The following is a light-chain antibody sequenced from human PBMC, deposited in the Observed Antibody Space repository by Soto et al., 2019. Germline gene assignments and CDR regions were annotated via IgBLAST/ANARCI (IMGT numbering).Light chain of an antibody. Sequence: QSVLTQPPSVSGAPGQRVTISCTGSSSNIGAGHDVHWYQQLPGTAPKLLIYDNSNRPSGVPDRFSGSKSGTSASLAITGLQAEDEADYYCQSYDSRLSGWVFGGGTKLTVL. CDR3: QSYDSRLSGWV. V-gene: IGLV1-40*01. J-gene: IGLJ3*02. CDR1: SSNIGAGHD. CDR2: DNS.